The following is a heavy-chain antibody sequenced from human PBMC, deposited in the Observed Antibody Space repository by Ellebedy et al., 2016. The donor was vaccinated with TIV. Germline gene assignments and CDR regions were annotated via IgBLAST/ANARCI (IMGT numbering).Heavy chain of an antibody. CDR2: IYTGDSDT. D-gene: IGHD3-16*01. CDR1: GNSFTNRW. J-gene: IGHJ4*02. V-gene: IGHV5-51*01. CDR3: ARHSKRGGD. Sequence: GESLKISXKASGNSFTNRWIAWVRQMPGKGLEWMGIIYTGDSDTRYSPSFQGHVTFSVDESINTAYLHWRSLKASDSAMHYCARHSKRGGDWGQGTLVTVSS.